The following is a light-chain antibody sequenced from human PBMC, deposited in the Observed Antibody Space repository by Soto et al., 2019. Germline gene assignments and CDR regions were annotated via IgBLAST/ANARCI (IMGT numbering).Light chain of an antibody. J-gene: IGLJ3*02. CDR2: DVS. CDR1: SSDVGGYNY. V-gene: IGLV2-14*01. CDR3: SSYTSSRTWL. Sequence: QSALTQPASVSGCPGQSITISCTGTSSDVGGYNYVSWYQQHPGKAPKLMIYDVSNRPSGVSNRFSGSKSGNTASLTISGLQAEDEAGYYCSSYTSSRTWLFGGGTKLTVL.